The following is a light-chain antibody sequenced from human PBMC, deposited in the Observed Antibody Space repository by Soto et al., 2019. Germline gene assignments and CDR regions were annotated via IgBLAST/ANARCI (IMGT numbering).Light chain of an antibody. V-gene: IGKV3-11*01. CDR1: QSVSSY. J-gene: IGKJ1*01. Sequence: EIVLTESPGTRSLPPGEGANRSCIASQSVSSYLAWYQQKPGQAHRLIIYDSYNRATGIQTRFSGSGSGTDFTLTIRSLDPEDFAVYYCQQRSNWHRTGGNGTTVDIK. CDR3: QQRSNWHRT. CDR2: DSY.